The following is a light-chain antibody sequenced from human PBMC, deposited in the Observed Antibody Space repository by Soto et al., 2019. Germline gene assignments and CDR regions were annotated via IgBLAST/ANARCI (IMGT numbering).Light chain of an antibody. Sequence: DIQITQSPSSLSASVGDRVTISCRASQNIGTYVNWYQHKPGKAPKLLIYAASSLHRGVPSRFTGSASGSLSSLTINGLQPDDFATYVCQQSYTTPYTFGQGTKVDIK. V-gene: IGKV1-39*01. CDR1: QNIGTY. J-gene: IGKJ2*01. CDR3: QQSYTTPYT. CDR2: AAS.